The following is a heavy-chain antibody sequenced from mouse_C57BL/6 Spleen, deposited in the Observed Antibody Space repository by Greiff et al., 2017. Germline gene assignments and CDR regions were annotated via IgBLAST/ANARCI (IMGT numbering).Heavy chain of an antibody. CDR3: ARVGDKDYYAMDY. J-gene: IGHJ4*01. Sequence: VQLKQSGPELVKPGASVKISCKASGYSFTGYYMNWVKQSPEKSLEWIGEINPSTGGTTYNQKFKAKATLTVDKSSSTAYMQLKSLTSEDSAVYYCARVGDKDYYAMDYWGQGTSVTVSS. CDR1: GYSFTGYY. V-gene: IGHV1-42*01. CDR2: INPSTGGT.